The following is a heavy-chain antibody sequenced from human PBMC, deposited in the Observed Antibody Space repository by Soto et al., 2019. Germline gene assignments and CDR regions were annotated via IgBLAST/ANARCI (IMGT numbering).Heavy chain of an antibody. CDR3: ARTKKHVDTAMPIPLDAFDI. CDR2: IYPGDSDT. J-gene: IGHJ3*02. V-gene: IGHV5-51*01. CDR1: GYSFTSYW. Sequence: PGESLKISCKGSGYSFTSYWIGWVRQMPGKGLEWMGIIYPGDSDTRYSPSFQGQVTISADKSISTAYLQWSSLKASDTAMYYCARTKKHVDTAMPIPLDAFDIWGQGTMVTVSS. D-gene: IGHD5-18*01.